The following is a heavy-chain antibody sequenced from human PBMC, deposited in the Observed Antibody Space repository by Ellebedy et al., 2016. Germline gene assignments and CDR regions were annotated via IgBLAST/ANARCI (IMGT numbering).Heavy chain of an antibody. CDR3: ARGVPAAMWLRAPWFDP. D-gene: IGHD2-2*01. CDR1: GYTFTGYY. Sequence: ASVKVSXXASGYTFTGYYMHWVRQAPGQGLEWMGWINPNSGGTNYAQKFQGRVTMTRDTSISTAYMELSRLRSDDTAVYYCARGVPAAMWLRAPWFDPWGQGTLVTVSS. J-gene: IGHJ5*02. V-gene: IGHV1-2*02. CDR2: INPNSGGT.